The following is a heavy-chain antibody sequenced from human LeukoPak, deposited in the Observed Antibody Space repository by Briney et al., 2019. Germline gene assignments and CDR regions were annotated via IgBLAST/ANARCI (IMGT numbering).Heavy chain of an antibody. V-gene: IGHV3-30*18. Sequence: GGSLRLSCAASGFTFSSYGMHWVRQAPGKGLEWVAVISYDGSNKYYADSVKGRFTISRDNSKNTLYLQMNSLRAEDTAVYYCAKESGRHDLWSGSYYYYGMDVWGQGTTVTVSS. CDR3: AKESGRHDLWSGSYYYYGMDV. CDR1: GFTFSSYG. D-gene: IGHD3-3*01. CDR2: ISYDGSNK. J-gene: IGHJ6*02.